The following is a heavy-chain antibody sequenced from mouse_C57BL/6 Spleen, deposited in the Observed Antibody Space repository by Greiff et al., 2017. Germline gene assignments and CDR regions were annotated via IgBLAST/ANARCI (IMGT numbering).Heavy chain of an antibody. CDR3: ARDAAQATFWFAY. Sequence: VQLQQSGAELVKPGASVKMSCKASSYTFTSYWITWVKQRPGQGLEWIGDIYPGSGSTNYNEKFKSKATLTVDTSSSTAYMQLSSLTSEDSAVYYCARDAAQATFWFAYWGQGTLVTVSA. CDR1: SYTFTSYW. CDR2: IYPGSGST. V-gene: IGHV1-55*01. D-gene: IGHD3-2*02. J-gene: IGHJ3*01.